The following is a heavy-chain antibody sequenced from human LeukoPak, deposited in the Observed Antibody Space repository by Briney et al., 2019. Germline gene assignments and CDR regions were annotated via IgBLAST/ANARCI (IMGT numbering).Heavy chain of an antibody. D-gene: IGHD2-8*02. J-gene: IGHJ6*02. CDR2: ISAYNGNT. Sequence: ASVKVSCKASGYTFTSYGISWVRQAPGQGLEWMGWISAYNGNTNYAQKLQGRVTMTTDTSTSTAYMELRSLRSDDTAVYYCARRGLYGTDYYYYGMDVWGQGTTVTVSS. V-gene: IGHV1-18*01. CDR1: GYTFTSYG. CDR3: ARRGLYGTDYYYYGMDV.